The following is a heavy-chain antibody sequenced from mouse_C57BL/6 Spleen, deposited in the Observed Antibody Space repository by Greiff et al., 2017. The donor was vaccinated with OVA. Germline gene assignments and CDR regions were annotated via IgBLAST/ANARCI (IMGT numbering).Heavy chain of an antibody. CDR2: ISSGSSTI. CDR3: ARIPYYYGSSYPAWFAY. D-gene: IGHD1-1*01. CDR1: GFTFSDYG. Sequence: EVKLVESGGGLVKPGGSLKLSCAASGFTFSDYGMHWVRQAPEKGLEWVAYISSGSSTIYYADTVKGRFTISRDNAKNTLFLQMTSLRSEDTARYYCARIPYYYGSSYPAWFAYWGQGTLVTVSA. V-gene: IGHV5-17*01. J-gene: IGHJ3*01.